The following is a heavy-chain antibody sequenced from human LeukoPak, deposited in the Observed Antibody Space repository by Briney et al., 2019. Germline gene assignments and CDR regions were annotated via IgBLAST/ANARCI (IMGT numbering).Heavy chain of an antibody. V-gene: IGHV3-30*02. CDR1: GFTFSSYG. J-gene: IGHJ4*02. CDR3: AKDPQTPYGGGYYFDY. D-gene: IGHD4-23*01. Sequence: GGSLRLSYAASGFTFSSYGMHWVRPAPGKGLEWEASIRYDGSNKYYADSVKGRFTISRDNSKNTLYLQMNSLRAEDTAVYYCAKDPQTPYGGGYYFDYSGQGTLVTVSS. CDR2: IRYDGSNK.